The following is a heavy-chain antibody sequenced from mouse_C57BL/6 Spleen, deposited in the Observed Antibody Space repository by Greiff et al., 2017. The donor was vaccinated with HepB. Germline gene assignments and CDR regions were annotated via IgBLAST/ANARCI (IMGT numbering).Heavy chain of an antibody. CDR2: IDPSDSYT. J-gene: IGHJ2*01. Sequence: QVQLQQPGAELVKPGASVKLSCKASGYTFTSYWMQWVKQRPGQGLEWIGEIDPSDSYTNYNQKFKGKATLTVDTSSSKAYMQLSSLTSEDSAVYYCARGGDSSGYDYWGQGTTLTVSS. V-gene: IGHV1-50*01. CDR1: GYTFTSYW. D-gene: IGHD3-2*02. CDR3: ARGGDSSGYDY.